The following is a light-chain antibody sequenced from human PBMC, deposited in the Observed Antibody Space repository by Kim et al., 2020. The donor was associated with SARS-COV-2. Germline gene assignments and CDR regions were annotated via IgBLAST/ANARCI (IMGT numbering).Light chain of an antibody. V-gene: IGKV2-28*01. Sequence: DIVMTQSPLSLPVTPGESASISCRSSQSLLDSHGYNCLDWYLQKPGQSPQLLIYSGSIRASGVPDRFSGSGSGTDFTLKISRVEAEDVGVYYCMQTLQSHTFGGGTKVDIK. CDR1: QSLLDSHGYNC. CDR2: SGS. CDR3: MQTLQSHT. J-gene: IGKJ4*01.